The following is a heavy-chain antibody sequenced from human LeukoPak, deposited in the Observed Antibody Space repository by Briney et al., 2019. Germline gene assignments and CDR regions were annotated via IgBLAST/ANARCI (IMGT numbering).Heavy chain of an antibody. CDR2: ISYDGSNE. Sequence: PGGSLRLSCAASGFTFSSYGMHWVRQAPGKGLEWVAVISYDGSNEYYADSVKGRFTISRDNSKNTLYLQMSSLRAEDTAVYYCATDRLRLGELSLSPRDYYGMDVWGQGTTVTVSS. V-gene: IGHV3-30*03. CDR1: GFTFSSYG. D-gene: IGHD3-16*02. J-gene: IGHJ6*02. CDR3: ATDRLRLGELSLSPRDYYGMDV.